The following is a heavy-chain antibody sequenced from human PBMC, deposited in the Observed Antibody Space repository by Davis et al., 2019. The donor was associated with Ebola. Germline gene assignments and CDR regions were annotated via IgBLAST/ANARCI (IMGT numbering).Heavy chain of an antibody. CDR2: IYYSGST. CDR1: GGSISRYY. J-gene: IGHJ6*02. CDR3: ARHGNHYYYGMDV. D-gene: IGHD1-14*01. V-gene: IGHV4-59*08. Sequence: GSLRLSCTVSGGSISRYYWSWIRQPPGKGLEWIGYIYYSGSTNYNPSLKSRVTISVDTSKNQFSLKLSSVTAADTAVYYCARHGNHYYYGMDVWGQGTTVTVSS.